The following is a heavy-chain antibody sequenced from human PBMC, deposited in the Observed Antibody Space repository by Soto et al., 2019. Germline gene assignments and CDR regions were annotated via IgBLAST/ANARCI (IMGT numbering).Heavy chain of an antibody. V-gene: IGHV4-39*01. Sequence: ESLSLTCPVSGGSISSSSYYGGWIRQPPGKGLEWIGSIYYSGSTYYNPSLKSRVTISVDTSKNQFSLKLSSVTAADTAVYYCARNYGSGSYIMGYYYGMDVWGQGTKVTVYS. CDR1: GGSISSSSYY. CDR3: ARNYGSGSYIMGYYYGMDV. D-gene: IGHD3-10*01. CDR2: IYYSGST. J-gene: IGHJ6*02.